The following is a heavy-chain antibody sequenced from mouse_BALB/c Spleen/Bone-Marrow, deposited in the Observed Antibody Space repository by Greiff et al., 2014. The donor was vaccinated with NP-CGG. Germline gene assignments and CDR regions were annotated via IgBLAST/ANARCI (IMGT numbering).Heavy chain of an antibody. CDR3: AREAYYGPDY. CDR2: INPRNGRT. CDR1: GYTFTSYW. Sequence: QVQLKESGAELVKPGASVKLSCKASGYTFTSYWMGWGKQRPGKGLEWIGEINPRNGRTNYNEKFKSKATLTVDKSSSTAYMQLSSLTSEDSAVYYCAREAYYGPDYWGQGTTLTVSS. V-gene: IGHV1S81*02. D-gene: IGHD1-2*01. J-gene: IGHJ2*01.